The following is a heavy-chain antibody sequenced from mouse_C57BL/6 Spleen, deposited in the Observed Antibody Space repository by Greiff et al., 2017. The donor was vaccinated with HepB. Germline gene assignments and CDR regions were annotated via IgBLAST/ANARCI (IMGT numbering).Heavy chain of an antibody. CDR1: GYTFTSYW. Sequence: QVQLQQPGAELVKPGASVKLSCKASGYTFTSYWMHWVKQRPGQGLEWIGMIHPNSGSTNYNEKFKSKATLTVDKSSSTAYMQLSSLTSEDSAVYYCASPMTTVVVPYFDYWGQGTTLTVSS. D-gene: IGHD1-1*01. V-gene: IGHV1-64*01. J-gene: IGHJ2*01. CDR3: ASPMTTVVVPYFDY. CDR2: IHPNSGST.